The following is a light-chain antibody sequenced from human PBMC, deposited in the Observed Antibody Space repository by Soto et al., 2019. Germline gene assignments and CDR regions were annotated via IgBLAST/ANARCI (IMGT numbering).Light chain of an antibody. CDR2: GAS. V-gene: IGKV3-15*01. CDR3: QERNRWPRGT. Sequence: EIVMTQSPATLSVSPGEGATLSCRASQSVSSNLAWYQQKPGQAPRLLIYGASTRATGIPARFSGSGSGTEFTLTISSLQSEDFAVYYCQERNRWPRGTFGAGTKVDIK. J-gene: IGKJ4*01. CDR1: QSVSSN.